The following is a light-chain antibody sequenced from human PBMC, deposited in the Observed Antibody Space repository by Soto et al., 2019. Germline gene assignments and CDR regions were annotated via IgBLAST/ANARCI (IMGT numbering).Light chain of an antibody. CDR3: QQYDNLPIT. CDR2: DAS. V-gene: IGKV1-33*01. CDR1: QDITNY. J-gene: IGKJ5*01. Sequence: IQMPQSPSSLSASVGDTVTITCQASQDITNYLNWYQQKPGKAPKLLISDASTLETGVPSRFSGSGSGTDFAFTISSLQPEDIATYYCQQYDNLPITFGQGTRLEI.